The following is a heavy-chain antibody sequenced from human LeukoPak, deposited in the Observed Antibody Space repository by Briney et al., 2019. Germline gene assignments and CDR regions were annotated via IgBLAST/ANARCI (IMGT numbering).Heavy chain of an antibody. CDR2: FHVTGST. V-gene: IGHV4-4*07. D-gene: IGHD5-18*01. Sequence: ASETLSLTCTVCGGSISTYHWSWIRQPAGKGLEWIGRFHVTGSTNYNPSLKSRVTISIDTSENQFSLKLSSVTAADTAVYYCARDGLYSYGYSYFDYWGQGILVTVFS. CDR3: ARDGLYSYGYSYFDY. J-gene: IGHJ4*02. CDR1: GGSISTYH.